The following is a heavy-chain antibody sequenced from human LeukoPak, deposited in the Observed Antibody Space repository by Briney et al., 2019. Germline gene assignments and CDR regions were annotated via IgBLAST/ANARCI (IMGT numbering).Heavy chain of an antibody. CDR1: RGSISSYY. CDR3: AREPTRTSPDY. J-gene: IGHJ4*02. CDR2: IYYSGST. D-gene: IGHD1-7*01. V-gene: IGHV4-59*01. Sequence: PSETLSLSCTESRGSISSYYWSWIRQPPGKGLEWIGYIYYSGSTNYNPSLKSRVTISVDTSKNQFSLKLSSVTAADTAVYYCAREPTRTSPDYWGQGTLVTVSS.